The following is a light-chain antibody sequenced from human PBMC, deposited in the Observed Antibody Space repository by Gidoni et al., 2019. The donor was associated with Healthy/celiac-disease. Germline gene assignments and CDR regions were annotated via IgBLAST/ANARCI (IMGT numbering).Light chain of an antibody. CDR3: QAWDSSSHVV. Sequence: SYELTQPPSVSVSPGKTASITCSGDKLGDKYACWYQQKPGQSPVLVIYQDSKRPSGIPERFSGSNSGNTATLTISGTQAMDEADYYCQAWDSSSHVVFGGGTKLTV. J-gene: IGLJ2*01. CDR2: QDS. V-gene: IGLV3-1*01. CDR1: KLGDKY.